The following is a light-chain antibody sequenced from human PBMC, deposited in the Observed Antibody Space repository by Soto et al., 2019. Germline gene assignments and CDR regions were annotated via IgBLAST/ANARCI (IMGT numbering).Light chain of an antibody. CDR2: AAS. Sequence: DIQMTQSPSTLSASVGDRVTITCRASQPTASWLAWFQQKPGEPPKLLIYAASTLQSGVPSRFSGRGSGTEFTLTISSLQPEDFATYYCQQANIFPRMFAQGTKVEV. J-gene: IGKJ1*01. V-gene: IGKV1-12*01. CDR1: QPTASW. CDR3: QQANIFPRM.